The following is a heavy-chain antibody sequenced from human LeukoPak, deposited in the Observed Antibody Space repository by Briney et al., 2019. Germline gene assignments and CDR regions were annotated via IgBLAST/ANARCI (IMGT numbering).Heavy chain of an antibody. V-gene: IGHV4-39*01. D-gene: IGHD3/OR15-3a*01. Sequence: PSETLSLTCTVSGVSISSSNSYWGWIRQPPGKGLEWIGSIYYSGNTYYNASLKSQVSISIDASKNLFSLRLTSVTAADTAVYYCARQTGSGLFILPGGQGTLVTVSS. CDR2: IYYSGNT. J-gene: IGHJ4*02. CDR3: ARQTGSGLFILP. CDR1: GVSISSSNSY.